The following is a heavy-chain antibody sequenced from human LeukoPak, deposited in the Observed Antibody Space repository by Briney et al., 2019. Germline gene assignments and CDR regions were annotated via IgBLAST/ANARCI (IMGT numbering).Heavy chain of an antibody. CDR2: IYYSGST. CDR3: ARDNYYYDSSGYYSRYYYYYYMDV. CDR1: GGSISSYY. D-gene: IGHD3-22*01. Sequence: SETLSLTCTVPGGSISSYYWSWIRQPPGEGLEWIGYIYYSGSTNYNPSLKGRVTISVDTSKNQFSLKLSSVTAADTAVYYCARDNYYYDSSGYYSRYYYYYYMDVWGKGTTVTVSS. V-gene: IGHV4-59*01. J-gene: IGHJ6*03.